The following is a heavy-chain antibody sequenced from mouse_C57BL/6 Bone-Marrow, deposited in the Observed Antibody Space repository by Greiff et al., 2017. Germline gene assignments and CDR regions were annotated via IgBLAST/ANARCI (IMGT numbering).Heavy chain of an antibody. Sequence: EVQLQQSVAELVRPGASVKLSCTASGFNIQNTYMHWVKQRPEQGLEWIGRIDPANGNTKYAPKFQGKATITADTSSNTAYLQLSSLTSEDTAIYYCARRLGFDYWGQGTTLTVSS. CDR1: GFNIQNTY. CDR2: IDPANGNT. J-gene: IGHJ2*01. D-gene: IGHD4-1*01. V-gene: IGHV14-3*01. CDR3: ARRLGFDY.